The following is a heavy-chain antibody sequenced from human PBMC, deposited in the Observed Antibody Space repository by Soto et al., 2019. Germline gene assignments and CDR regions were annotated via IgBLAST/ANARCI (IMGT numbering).Heavy chain of an antibody. V-gene: IGHV4-4*02. CDR1: GASLTSGNW. J-gene: IGHJ4*02. Sequence: SETLSLTCAVSGASLTSGNWWTWVRQSPQRGLEYIGEIFHDGTANYYPSFERRVAMSVDTSRNQFSLKLTSVTAADTAVYFCARLVYDTRLNYMYFDFWGPGTLVTVSS. D-gene: IGHD3-10*01. CDR2: IFHDGTA. CDR3: ARLVYDTRLNYMYFDF.